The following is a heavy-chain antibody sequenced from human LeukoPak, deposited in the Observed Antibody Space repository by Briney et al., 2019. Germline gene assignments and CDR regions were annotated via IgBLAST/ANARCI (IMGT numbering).Heavy chain of an antibody. D-gene: IGHD1-26*01. CDR3: ARENSGSYREFDY. CDR1: GYSISNGYY. CDR2: IYPSGST. Sequence: SETLSLTCSVSGYSISNGYYWGWIRQPAGKGLEWIGRIYPSGSTNYNPSLKSRVTMSVDTSKNQFSLKLSSVTAADTAVYYCARENSGSYREFDYWGQGTLVTVSS. V-gene: IGHV4-4*07. J-gene: IGHJ4*02.